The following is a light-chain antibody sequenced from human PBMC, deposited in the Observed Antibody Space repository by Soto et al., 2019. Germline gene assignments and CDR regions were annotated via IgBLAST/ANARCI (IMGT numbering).Light chain of an antibody. CDR2: AAS. Sequence: EIQMTQSPSSLSASVGDRVTITCRASQGISNYLAWYQQKPGKVPKLLIYAASTLQSGVPSRFSGSGSGTDFTPTISSLQPEDVATYYCPKYNSAPITTGQGTRPAI. V-gene: IGKV1-27*01. CDR3: PKYNSAPIT. CDR1: QGISNY. J-gene: IGKJ5*01.